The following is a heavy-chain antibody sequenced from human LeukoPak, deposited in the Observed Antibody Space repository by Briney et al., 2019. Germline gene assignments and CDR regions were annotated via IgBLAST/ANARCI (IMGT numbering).Heavy chain of an antibody. V-gene: IGHV3-48*03. J-gene: IGHJ4*02. CDR1: GFTFSTYE. Sequence: PGGSLRLSCAASGFTFSTYEMNWVRQAPGKGLEWVSYISSSGSTIYYADSVKGRFTISRDNAKNSLYLQMNSLRAEDTAVYYCARGAGNYKYYFDSWGQGTLVTVSS. D-gene: IGHD3-22*01. CDR3: ARGAGNYKYYFDS. CDR2: ISSSGSTI.